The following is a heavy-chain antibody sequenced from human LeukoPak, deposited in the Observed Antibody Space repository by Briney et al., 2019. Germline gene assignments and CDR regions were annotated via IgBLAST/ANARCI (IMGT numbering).Heavy chain of an antibody. CDR3: ARRKRSGCSSTSCLLNWFDP. J-gene: IGHJ5*02. CDR2: IFYSGTT. V-gene: IGHV4-39*07. Sequence: PSETLSLTCTVSGGSISSSSSYWGWIRQPPGKGLEWIGNIFYSGTTYYNPSLKSRVTISVDTSKNQFSLKLSSVTAADTAVYYCARRKRSGCSSTSCLLNWFDPWGQGTLVTVSS. D-gene: IGHD2-2*01. CDR1: GGSISSSSSY.